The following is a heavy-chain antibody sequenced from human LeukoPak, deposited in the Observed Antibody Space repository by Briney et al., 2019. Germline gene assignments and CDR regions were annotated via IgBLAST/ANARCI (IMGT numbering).Heavy chain of an antibody. D-gene: IGHD3-10*01. J-gene: IGHJ4*02. V-gene: IGHV5-51*01. CDR3: ARQSRDGSKTRGYYFDY. Sequence: GESLKISCRVSGYIFTHYWIGWVRQMPGKGLESMGIIYPADSDTTYSPSFQGQVPISADKSISPVYLQWSSLKASDTAMYYCARQSRDGSKTRGYYFDYWGQGTLVTVSS. CDR2: IYPADSDT. CDR1: GYIFTHYW.